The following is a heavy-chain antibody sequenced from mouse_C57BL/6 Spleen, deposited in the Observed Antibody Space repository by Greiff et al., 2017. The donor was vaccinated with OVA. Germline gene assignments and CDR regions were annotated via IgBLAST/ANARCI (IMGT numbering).Heavy chain of an antibody. Sequence: EVQLQQSGPELVKPGASVKIPCKASGYTFTDYNMDWVKQSHGKSLEWIGDINPNSGGTIYNQKFKGKATLTVDKSSSTAYMQLRSLTSEDTAVYYCVRAADDGYAMNYWGQGTSVTVSS. D-gene: IGHD2-3*01. CDR2: INPNSGGT. J-gene: IGHJ4*01. CDR3: VRAADDGYAMNY. CDR1: GYTFTDYN. V-gene: IGHV1-18*01.